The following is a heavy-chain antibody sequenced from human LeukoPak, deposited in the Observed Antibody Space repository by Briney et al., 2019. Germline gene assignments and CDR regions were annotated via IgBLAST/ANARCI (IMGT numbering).Heavy chain of an antibody. V-gene: IGHV4-4*09. Sequence: SETLSLTCTVSRGSISGSIRSYYWSWLRQPPGKGLEWIGYISSSGSVNDNPSLRSRVTISVDTSKNQFFLNLSSVSAADTAVYYCARIPLGYSGAYYFDYWGEGTLVTVSP. CDR2: ISSSGSV. CDR1: RGSISGSIRSYY. J-gene: IGHJ4*02. D-gene: IGHD5-12*01. CDR3: ARIPLGYSGAYYFDY.